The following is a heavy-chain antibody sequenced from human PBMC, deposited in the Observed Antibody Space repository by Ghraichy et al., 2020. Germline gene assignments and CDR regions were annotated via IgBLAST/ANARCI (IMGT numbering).Heavy chain of an antibody. V-gene: IGHV4-39*01. J-gene: IGHJ6*02. CDR3: ARHGLDYDFWSGYYGENGMDV. CDR2: IYYSGST. Sequence: SETLSLTCTVSGGSISSSSYYWGWIRQPPGQGLEWLGSIYYSGSTYYNPSLKSRVTITVDTSKNQFSLKLSSVTAADTAVYYCARHGLDYDFWSGYYGENGMDVWGQGTTVTVSS. D-gene: IGHD3-3*01. CDR1: GGSISSSSYY.